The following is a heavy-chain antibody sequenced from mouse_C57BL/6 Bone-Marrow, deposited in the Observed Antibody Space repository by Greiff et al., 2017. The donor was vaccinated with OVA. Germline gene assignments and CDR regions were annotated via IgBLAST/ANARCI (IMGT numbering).Heavy chain of an antibody. CDR2: IYPGGGYT. CDR1: GYTFTNYW. V-gene: IGHV1-63*01. D-gene: IGHD1-1*01. CDR3: ARYGYYFDY. Sequence: QVQLQQSGAELVRPGTSVKMSCKASGYTFTNYWIGWAKQRPGHGLEWIGDIYPGGGYTNYNDKFKGKATMTADKSSITAYMQISSLTSEDSAIYYCARYGYYFDYWGQGTTLTVSS. J-gene: IGHJ2*01.